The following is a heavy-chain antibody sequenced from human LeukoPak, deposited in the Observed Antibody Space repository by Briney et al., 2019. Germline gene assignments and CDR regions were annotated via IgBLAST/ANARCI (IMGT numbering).Heavy chain of an antibody. J-gene: IGHJ6*03. CDR3: ARAPYYYGSGRFWWYYYYYMDV. CDR2: MNPNSGNT. V-gene: IGHV1-8*01. D-gene: IGHD3-10*01. CDR1: GYTFTSYD. Sequence: ASVKVSCKASGYTFTSYDINWVRQATGQGLEWMGWMNPNSGNTGYAQKFQGRVTMTRNTSISTAYMELSSLRSEDTAVYYCARAPYYYGSGRFWWYYYYYMDVWGKGTTVTISS.